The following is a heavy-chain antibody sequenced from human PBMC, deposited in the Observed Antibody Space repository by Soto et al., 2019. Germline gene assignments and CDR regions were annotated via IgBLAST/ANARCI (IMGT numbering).Heavy chain of an antibody. CDR2: IYYSGST. Sequence: SETLSLTCTVSGGSVSSGSYYWSWIRQPPGKGLEWIGYIYYSGSTNYNPSLKSRVTISVDTSKNQFSLKLSSVTAAGTAVYYCAREGKSSYYDSSGYYHNWFDPWGQGTLVTVSS. CDR3: AREGKSSYYDSSGYYHNWFDP. D-gene: IGHD3-22*01. V-gene: IGHV4-61*01. J-gene: IGHJ5*02. CDR1: GGSVSSGSYY.